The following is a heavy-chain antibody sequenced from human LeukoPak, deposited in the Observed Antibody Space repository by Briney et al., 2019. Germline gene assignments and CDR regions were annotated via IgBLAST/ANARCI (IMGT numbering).Heavy chain of an antibody. J-gene: IGHJ5*02. V-gene: IGHV4-39*01. D-gene: IGHD2-2*01. CDR1: GGSISSSSYY. CDR3: ARLRGRIVVVPAAIKGWFDP. CDR2: IYYSGST. Sequence: KPSETLSLTCTVSGGSISSSSYYWGWIRQPPGKGLEWIGSIYYSGSTYYNPSLKSRVTISVDTSKNQFSLKLSSVTAADTAVYYCARLRGRIVVVPAAIKGWFDPWGQGTLVTVSS.